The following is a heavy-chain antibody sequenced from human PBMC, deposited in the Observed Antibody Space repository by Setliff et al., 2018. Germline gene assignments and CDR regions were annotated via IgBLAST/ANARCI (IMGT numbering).Heavy chain of an antibody. CDR2: IKSKGEDETT. CDR1: GFSFSRYE. Sequence: GGSLRLSCAASGFSFSRYEMIWVRRAPGKGLEWVGRIKSKGEDETTNFAASVKGRFSLSRDDSRNMIYLQMSSLKIEDTAFYYCTTGPRDSRNYMTWLDSWGPGTLVTVSS. CDR3: TTGPRDSRNYMTWLDS. D-gene: IGHD3-3*01. V-gene: IGHV3-15*01. J-gene: IGHJ5*01.